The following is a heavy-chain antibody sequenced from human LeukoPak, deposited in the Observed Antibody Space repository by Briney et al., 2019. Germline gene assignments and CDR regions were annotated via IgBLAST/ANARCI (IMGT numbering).Heavy chain of an antibody. CDR2: TNAKSGDT. V-gene: IGHV1-2*02. CDR3: ARQNTGQLDY. Sequence: ASVKVSCKASGYTFTDYYMHWVRQAPGQGLEWMGWTNAKSGDTKYAQKFQARVTMTRDTSITTTYMEVSRLSSDDTAVYYCARQNTGQLDYWGQGTLVTVSS. D-gene: IGHD2-8*02. J-gene: IGHJ4*02. CDR1: GYTFTDYY.